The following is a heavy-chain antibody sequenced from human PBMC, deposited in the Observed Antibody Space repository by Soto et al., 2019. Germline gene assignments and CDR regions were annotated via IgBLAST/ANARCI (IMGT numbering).Heavy chain of an antibody. D-gene: IGHD4-17*01. Sequence: PGGSLRLSCAASGFTFSSYWMHWVRQAPGKGLVWVSRINSDGSSTSYADSVKGRFTISRDNAKNTLYLQMNSLRAEDTAVYYCARELRWDDYYYYYGMDVWGQGTTVTVSS. CDR3: ARELRWDDYYYYYGMDV. V-gene: IGHV3-74*01. CDR1: GFTFSSYW. J-gene: IGHJ6*02. CDR2: INSDGSST.